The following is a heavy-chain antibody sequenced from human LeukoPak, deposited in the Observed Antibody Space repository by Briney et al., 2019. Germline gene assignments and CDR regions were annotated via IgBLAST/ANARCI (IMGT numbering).Heavy chain of an antibody. Sequence: SETLSLTCTVSGGSISSYYWSWIRQPPGKGLEWIGYIYHSGSTYYNPSLKSRVTISVDRSKNQFSLKLSSVTAADTAVYYCARGEYQLLYFDYWGQGTLVTVSS. J-gene: IGHJ4*02. D-gene: IGHD2-2*01. V-gene: IGHV4-59*12. CDR2: IYHSGST. CDR3: ARGEYQLLYFDY. CDR1: GGSISSYY.